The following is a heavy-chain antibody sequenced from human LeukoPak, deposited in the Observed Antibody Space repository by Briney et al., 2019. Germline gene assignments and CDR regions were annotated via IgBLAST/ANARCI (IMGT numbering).Heavy chain of an antibody. J-gene: IGHJ3*02. CDR1: GFTFSSYA. CDR2: ISGSGGST. D-gene: IGHD1-26*01. CDR3: AHLTYSGGSRDAFDI. Sequence: GGSLRLSCAASGFTFSSYAMSWVRQAPGKGLEWVSAISGSGGSTYYADSVKGRFTISRDNSKNTLYLQMNSLRAEDTAVYYCAHLTYSGGSRDAFDIWGQGTMVTVSS. V-gene: IGHV3-23*01.